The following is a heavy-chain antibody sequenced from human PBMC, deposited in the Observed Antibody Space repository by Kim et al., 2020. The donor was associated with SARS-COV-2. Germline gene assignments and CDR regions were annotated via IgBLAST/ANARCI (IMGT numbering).Heavy chain of an antibody. Sequence: GGSLRLSCAASGFTFSNAWMSWVRQAPGKGLEWVGRIKSKTDGGTTDYAAPVKGRFTISRDDSRNTLYLQMNSLKTEDTAVYYCTTATQPVLRYFDWFLGDAFDIWGQGTMVTVSS. V-gene: IGHV3-15*01. CDR3: TTATQPVLRYFDWFLGDAFDI. CDR2: IKSKTDGGTT. J-gene: IGHJ3*02. CDR1: GFTFSNAW. D-gene: IGHD3-9*01.